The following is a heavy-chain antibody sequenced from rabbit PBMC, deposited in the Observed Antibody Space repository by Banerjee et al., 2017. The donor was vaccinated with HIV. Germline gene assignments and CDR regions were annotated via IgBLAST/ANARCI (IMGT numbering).Heavy chain of an antibody. CDR3: ARDLAGVIGWNFGL. D-gene: IGHD4-1*01. CDR1: GFSFSGSYY. Sequence: QEQLEESGGGLVQPEGSLTLTCTASGFSFSGSYYMCWVRQAPGKGLEWIACIYVGGDASTYYATWAKGRFTISKTSSTTVTLQMTSLTAADTATYFCARDLAGVIGWNFGLWGQGTLVTVS. J-gene: IGHJ4*01. V-gene: IGHV1S45*01. CDR2: IYVGGDAST.